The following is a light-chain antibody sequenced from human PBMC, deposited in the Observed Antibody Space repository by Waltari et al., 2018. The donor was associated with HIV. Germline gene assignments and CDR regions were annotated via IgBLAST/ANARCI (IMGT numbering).Light chain of an antibody. J-gene: IGLJ2*01. CDR3: CSYAGSYRWV. CDR1: TSDVGGYNY. V-gene: IGLV2-11*01. CDR2: DVS. Sequence: QSALPQPPAVSGSPAPSATITSTGTTSDVGGYNYVSWYQQHPGKAPKLIIYDVSKRPSGVPDRFSGSKSGNTASLTISGLQAEDEADYYCCSYAGSYRWVFGGGTKLTVL.